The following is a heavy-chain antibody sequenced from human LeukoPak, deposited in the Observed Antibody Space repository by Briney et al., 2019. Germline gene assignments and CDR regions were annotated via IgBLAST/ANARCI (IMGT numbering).Heavy chain of an antibody. CDR3: AREGAGGFDY. Sequence: GGPLRLSCAASGFTFSSYAMTWVRQAPGKGLEWVSSISSESIHLRYADSVKGRFTISRDNAKNSLYLQMNSLRAEDTAVYYCAREGAGGFDYWGQGTLVTVSS. V-gene: IGHV3-21*01. J-gene: IGHJ4*02. D-gene: IGHD1-26*01. CDR2: ISSESIHL. CDR1: GFTFSSYA.